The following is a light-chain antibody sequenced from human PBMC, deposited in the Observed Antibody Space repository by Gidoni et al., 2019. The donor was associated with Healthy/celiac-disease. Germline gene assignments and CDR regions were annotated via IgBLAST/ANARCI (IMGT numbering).Light chain of an antibody. V-gene: IGKV2-28*01. CDR2: LGS. CDR3: MQALQTPT. Sequence: DIVLTQSPLSLPVTPGEPASISCRSSQSLLHSNGYNYLDWYLQKPGQSPQVRIYLGSNRASGVPDRCSGSGSGTDFTLKISRVEAEDVGVYYCMQALQTPTFXPXTKVDIK. CDR1: QSLLHSNGYNY. J-gene: IGKJ3*01.